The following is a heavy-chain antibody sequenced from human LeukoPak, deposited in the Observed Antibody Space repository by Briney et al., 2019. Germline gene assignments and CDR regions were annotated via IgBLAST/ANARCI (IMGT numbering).Heavy chain of an antibody. V-gene: IGHV4-61*01. D-gene: IGHD1-26*01. Sequence: SETLSLTCTVSGGSVNSGHYYWTWIRQPPGKGLEWIGNIYHSGTTNYNPSLKSRVTISVDTSKKQFSLKLSSVTAADTAVYFCARHSGSTVEYWGQGTLVTVSS. J-gene: IGHJ4*02. CDR1: GGSVNSGHYY. CDR2: IYHSGTT. CDR3: ARHSGSTVEY.